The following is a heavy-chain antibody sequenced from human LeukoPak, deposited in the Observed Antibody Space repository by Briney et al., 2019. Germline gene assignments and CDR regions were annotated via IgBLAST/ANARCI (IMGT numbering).Heavy chain of an antibody. J-gene: IGHJ4*02. CDR1: GFIFSNYA. D-gene: IGHD4-17*01. Sequence: PGGSLRLSCATSGFIFSNYAFHWVRQAPGKGLEWVAALSYDGKHEHYAGPVKGRFTMSRDNSKNTVFLQIDSLTTEDSAVYYCVKPYPTLTTSSVLDNWGQGTLVTVSS. CDR2: LSYDGKHE. V-gene: IGHV3-30*18. CDR3: VKPYPTLTTSSVLDN.